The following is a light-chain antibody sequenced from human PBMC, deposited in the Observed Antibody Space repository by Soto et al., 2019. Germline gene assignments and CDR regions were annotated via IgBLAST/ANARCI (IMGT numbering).Light chain of an antibody. CDR3: QHYSKWPLT. V-gene: IGKV3-15*01. CDR1: QSVSSY. J-gene: IGKJ4*01. Sequence: EIVMTQSPATLSVSPGARVTLSCRASQSVSSYLAWYQQKPGQAPRLLIYGASTGATGIPARFSGSGSGTEFILTISSLQSEDFAVYYCQHYSKWPLTFGGGTKVEIK. CDR2: GAS.